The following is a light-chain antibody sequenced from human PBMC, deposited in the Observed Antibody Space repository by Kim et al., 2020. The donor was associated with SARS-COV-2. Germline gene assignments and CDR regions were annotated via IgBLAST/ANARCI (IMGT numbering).Light chain of an antibody. V-gene: IGLV1-47*01. Sequence: GQGVSIPCYGTSSSIGTNYVYWYQQLPGTAPKLLIYRNNQRPSGVPDRFSGSTSGTSASLAISGLRSDDEADYYCAAWDDSLSAWVFGGGTQLTVL. CDR2: RNN. J-gene: IGLJ3*02. CDR1: SSSIGTNY. CDR3: AAWDDSLSAWV.